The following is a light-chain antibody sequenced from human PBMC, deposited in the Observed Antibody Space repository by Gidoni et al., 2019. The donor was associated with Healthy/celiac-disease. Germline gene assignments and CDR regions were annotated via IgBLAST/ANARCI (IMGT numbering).Light chain of an antibody. CDR3: QQRSNWYT. Sequence: EIVLTQSPATLSLSPGERATLSCRASQSVSSYLAWYQQKHGQAPRLLIHDASNRATGIPARFSGSGSGTDFTLTISSLEPEDFAVYYCQQRSNWYTFGQGTKLEIK. V-gene: IGKV3-11*01. J-gene: IGKJ2*01. CDR2: DAS. CDR1: QSVSSY.